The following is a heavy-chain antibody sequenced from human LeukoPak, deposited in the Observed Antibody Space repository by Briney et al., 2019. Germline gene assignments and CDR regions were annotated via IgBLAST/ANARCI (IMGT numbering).Heavy chain of an antibody. J-gene: IGHJ5*02. CDR3: VRTQPRSRLLDR. V-gene: IGHV3-53*01. Sequence: GGSLRLSCAASELSVSDNYMSWVRRAPGKGLEWVSILYSGGNTYYTDSVKGRFTISRDTSKNTLYLQMNSLRADDTAVYYCVRTQPRSRLLDRWGQGTLVTVSS. CDR1: ELSVSDNY. D-gene: IGHD1-26*01. CDR2: LYSGGNT.